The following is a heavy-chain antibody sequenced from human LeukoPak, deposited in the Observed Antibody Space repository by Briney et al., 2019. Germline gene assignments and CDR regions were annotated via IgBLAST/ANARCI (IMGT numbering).Heavy chain of an antibody. Sequence: GGSLRLSCAASGFTFSSYAMTWVRQAPGKGLEWVSTISPNVGATYYADSVKGRFTISRDNSKNTLYLQMDSRRAEDTAVYYCACLPAAIPFDYWGQGTLVTVSS. CDR3: ACLPAAIPFDY. CDR2: ISPNVGAT. D-gene: IGHD2-2*02. CDR1: GFTFSSYA. V-gene: IGHV3-23*01. J-gene: IGHJ4*02.